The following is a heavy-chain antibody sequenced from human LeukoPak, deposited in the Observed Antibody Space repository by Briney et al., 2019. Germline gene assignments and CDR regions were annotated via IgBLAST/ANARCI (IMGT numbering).Heavy chain of an antibody. CDR3: ARSTSGSNVKLDY. Sequence: GESLKISCKGSGYSFTSYWIAWVRQMPGKGLEWMGIIYPGDSDTRYSPSFQGQVTISADKFISTAYLQWSSLKASDTAMYYCARSTSGSNVKLDYWGQGTLVTVSS. J-gene: IGHJ4*02. V-gene: IGHV5-51*01. D-gene: IGHD3-22*01. CDR2: IYPGDSDT. CDR1: GYSFTSYW.